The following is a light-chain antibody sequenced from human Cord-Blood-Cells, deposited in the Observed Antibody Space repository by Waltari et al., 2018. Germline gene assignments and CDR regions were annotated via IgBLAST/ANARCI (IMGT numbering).Light chain of an antibody. CDR2: WAS. CDR3: QQYYSTPQT. J-gene: IGKJ1*01. Sequence: DIVMTQSPDSLAVSLCERATINCKSSQSVLYSSNNKNYLAWYQQKPGRPPKLLIYWASTRESGVPDRFSGSGSGTDFTLTISSLQAEDVAVYYCQQYYSTPQTFGQGTKVEIK. CDR1: QSVLYSSNNKNY. V-gene: IGKV4-1*01.